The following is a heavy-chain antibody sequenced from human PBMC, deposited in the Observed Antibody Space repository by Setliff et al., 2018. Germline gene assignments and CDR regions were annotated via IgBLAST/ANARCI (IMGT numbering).Heavy chain of an antibody. CDR2: VSTYNGDT. Sequence: ASVKVSCKASGYSFTSFGITWVRQAPGQGLEWMGWVSTYNGDTNYAQKFRGRVTMTTDISTSTVYMELRTLRSDDTAVYYCSRLVRYCTTTSCQGASGAEFWGQGTLVTVSS. CDR1: GYSFTSFG. J-gene: IGHJ4*02. D-gene: IGHD2-2*01. CDR3: SRLVRYCTTTSCQGASGAEF. V-gene: IGHV1-18*01.